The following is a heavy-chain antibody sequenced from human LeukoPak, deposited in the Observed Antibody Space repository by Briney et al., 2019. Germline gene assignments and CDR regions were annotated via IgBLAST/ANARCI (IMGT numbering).Heavy chain of an antibody. CDR1: GGSISSSSYY. Sequence: PSETLSLTCTVSGGSISSSSYYWGWIRQPPGKGLEWIGYIYNSGSTNYNPSLKSRVTISVDTSKNQFSLKLSSVTAADTAVYYRARGLPYYYDSSGYYISYYYYMDVWGKGTTVTVSS. J-gene: IGHJ6*03. CDR3: ARGLPYYYDSSGYYISYYYYMDV. V-gene: IGHV4-61*05. CDR2: IYNSGST. D-gene: IGHD3-22*01.